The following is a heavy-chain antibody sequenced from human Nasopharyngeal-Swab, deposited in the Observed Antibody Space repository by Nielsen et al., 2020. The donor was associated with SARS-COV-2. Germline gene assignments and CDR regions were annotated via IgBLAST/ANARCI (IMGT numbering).Heavy chain of an antibody. Sequence: WGSLRLSCAASGFTFSSYGMHWVRQAPGKGLEWVAVIWYDGSNKYYADSVKGRFTISRDNSKNTLYLQMNSLRAEDTAVYYCARAPLGYCSGGSCLPDYWGQGILVTVSS. D-gene: IGHD2-15*01. J-gene: IGHJ4*02. CDR3: ARAPLGYCSGGSCLPDY. CDR1: GFTFSSYG. V-gene: IGHV3-33*01. CDR2: IWYDGSNK.